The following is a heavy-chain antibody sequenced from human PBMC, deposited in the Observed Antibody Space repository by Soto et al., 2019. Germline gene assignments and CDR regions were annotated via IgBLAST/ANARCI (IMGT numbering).Heavy chain of an antibody. CDR3: ARMVRTNYYGSGSYRILDY. Sequence: QVTLKESGPVLVKPTEPLTLTCTVSGFSLSNARMGVSWIRQPPGKALEWLAHIFSNDEKSYSTSLKSRLTISKDTSKSQVVLTMTNMDPVDTATYYCARMVRTNYYGSGSYRILDYWGQGTLVTVSS. CDR2: IFSNDEK. J-gene: IGHJ4*02. V-gene: IGHV2-26*01. D-gene: IGHD3-10*01. CDR1: GFSLSNARMG.